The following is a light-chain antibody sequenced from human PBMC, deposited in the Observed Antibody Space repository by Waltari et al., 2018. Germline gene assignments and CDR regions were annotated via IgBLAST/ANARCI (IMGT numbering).Light chain of an antibody. CDR3: MQALQTPPA. Sequence: DIVMTQSPLSLPVTPGEPASISCRSSQSLLHSNGYTYLDWYLQKPGQSPQLLIYLGSNRASGVPDRFSGSGSGTDFTLKISRVEAEDVGVSYCMQALQTPPAFGGGTKVEIK. V-gene: IGKV2-28*01. CDR2: LGS. CDR1: QSLLHSNGYTY. J-gene: IGKJ4*01.